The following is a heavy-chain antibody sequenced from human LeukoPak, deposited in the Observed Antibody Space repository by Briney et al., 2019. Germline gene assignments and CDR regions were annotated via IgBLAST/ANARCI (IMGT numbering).Heavy chain of an antibody. CDR2: INPNSGGT. J-gene: IGHJ4*02. Sequence: GASVKVSCKASGYTFTGYYMHWVRQAPGQGLEWMGWINPNSGGTNYAQKFQGRVTMTRDTSISTAYMELSGLRSDDTAVYYCARADYGGNNGFDYWGQGTLVTVSS. CDR1: GYTFTGYY. V-gene: IGHV1-2*02. CDR3: ARADYGGNNGFDY. D-gene: IGHD4-23*01.